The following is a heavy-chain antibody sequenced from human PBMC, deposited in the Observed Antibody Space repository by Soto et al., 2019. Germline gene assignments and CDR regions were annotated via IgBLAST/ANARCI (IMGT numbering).Heavy chain of an antibody. CDR2: IIPIFGTA. D-gene: IGHD6-6*01. V-gene: IGHV1-69*13. J-gene: IGHJ6*02. CDR3: AREGLSIAARYYYYGMDV. Sequence: GASVKVSCKASGGTFSSYAISWVRQAPGQGLEWMGGIIPIFGTANYAQKFQGRVTITADESTSTAYMELSSLRSEDTAVYYCAREGLSIAARYYYYGMDVWGQGTTVTVSS. CDR1: GGTFSSYA.